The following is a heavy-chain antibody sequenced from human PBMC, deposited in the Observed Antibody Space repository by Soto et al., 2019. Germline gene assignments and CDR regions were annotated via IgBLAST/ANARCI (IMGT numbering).Heavy chain of an antibody. V-gene: IGHV3-23*01. J-gene: IGHJ3*02. CDR2: ISGSGGST. D-gene: IGHD6-19*01. Sequence: EVQLLESGGGLVQPGGSLRLSCAASGFTFNSYAMSWVRQAPGRGLEWVSTISGSGGSTYYADSVKGRFTISRDNSKNTLYLPMNSRRGEDTAVYYCGNGGGDYSSGWYGAFDIWGQGTMVTVSS. CDR3: GNGGGDYSSGWYGAFDI. CDR1: GFTFNSYA.